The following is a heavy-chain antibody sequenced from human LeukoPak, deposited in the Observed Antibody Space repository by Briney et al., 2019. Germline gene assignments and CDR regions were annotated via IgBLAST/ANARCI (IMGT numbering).Heavy chain of an antibody. J-gene: IGHJ3*02. CDR2: IKQDGSEK. CDR1: GFTFSSYW. V-gene: IGHV3-7*04. D-gene: IGHD3-22*01. CDR3: ARDYYYDSSGYYSFDAFDI. Sequence: PGGSLRLSCAASGFTFSSYWMSWVRQAPGKGLEWVANIKQDGSEKYYVDSVKGRFTISRDNAKNSLYLQMNSLRAEDTAVYYCARDYYYDSSGYYSFDAFDIWGQGTMVTVSS.